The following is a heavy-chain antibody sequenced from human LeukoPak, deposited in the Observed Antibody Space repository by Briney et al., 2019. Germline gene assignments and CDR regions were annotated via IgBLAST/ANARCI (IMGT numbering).Heavy chain of an antibody. CDR3: ARGIWWELLGYFDY. D-gene: IGHD1-26*01. Sequence: ASVKVSCKASGYTFTSYYMHWVRQAPGQGLEWMGWINPNSGGTNYAQKFQGRVTMTRDTSISTAYMELSRLRSDDTAVYYCARGIWWELLGYFDYWGQGTLVTVSS. CDR2: INPNSGGT. V-gene: IGHV1-2*02. J-gene: IGHJ4*02. CDR1: GYTFTSYY.